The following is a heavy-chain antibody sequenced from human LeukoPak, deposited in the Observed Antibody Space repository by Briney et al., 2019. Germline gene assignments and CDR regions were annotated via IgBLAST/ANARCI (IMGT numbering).Heavy chain of an antibody. CDR1: GGSISSYY. D-gene: IGHD3-10*01. CDR2: IYYSGST. CDR3: ASLITMVRGVPYGMDV. Sequence: SETLSLTCTVSGGSISSYYWSWIRQPPGKGLEWIGYIYYSGSTNYNPSLKSRVTISVDTSKNQFSLKLSSVTAADTAVYYCASLITMVRGVPYGMDVWGQGTMVTVSS. V-gene: IGHV4-59*08. J-gene: IGHJ6*02.